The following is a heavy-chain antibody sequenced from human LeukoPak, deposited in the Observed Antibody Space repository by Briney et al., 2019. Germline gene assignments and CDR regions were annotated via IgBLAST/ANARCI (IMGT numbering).Heavy chain of an antibody. V-gene: IGHV4-34*01. CDR2: INHGGST. Sequence: PSETLSLTCAVYAESFSGNYWSRVRQAPEKGLEWIGEINHGGSTNCNPSLKSRVTISVDTSKNQFSLNLRSVTAADTAVYYCARLRNYCGKPNLNYWGQGTLVTVSS. D-gene: IGHD4-23*01. J-gene: IGHJ4*02. CDR3: ARLRNYCGKPNLNY. CDR1: AESFSGNY.